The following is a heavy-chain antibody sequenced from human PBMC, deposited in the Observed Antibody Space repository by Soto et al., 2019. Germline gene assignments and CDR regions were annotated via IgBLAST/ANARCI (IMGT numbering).Heavy chain of an antibody. CDR3: AREGNYYDSSGYYDY. CDR2: IIPIFGTA. Sequence: ASVKVSCKASGGTFSSYAISWVRQAPGQGLEWMGGIIPIFGTANYAQKFQGRVTITADESTSTAYMELSSLRSEDTAVYYCAREGNYYDSSGYYDYWGQGTLVTVSS. CDR1: GGTFSSYA. D-gene: IGHD3-22*01. J-gene: IGHJ4*02. V-gene: IGHV1-69*13.